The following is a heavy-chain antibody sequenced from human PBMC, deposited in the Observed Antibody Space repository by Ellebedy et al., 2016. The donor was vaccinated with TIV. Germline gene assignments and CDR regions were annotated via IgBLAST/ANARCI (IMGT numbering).Heavy chain of an antibody. CDR2: FSRSGAT. V-gene: IGHV3-23*01. J-gene: IGHJ4*02. D-gene: IGHD1-14*01. CDR1: GFTFSSYA. CDR3: AKEPSEPGRGLDY. Sequence: GESLKISCAASGFTFSSYAMHWVRQAPGTGLEWVSTFSRSGATNYADSVKGRFTISRDNSKNTLYLHMNSLRVEDTAVYYCAKEPSEPGRGLDYWGQGTLVTVSS.